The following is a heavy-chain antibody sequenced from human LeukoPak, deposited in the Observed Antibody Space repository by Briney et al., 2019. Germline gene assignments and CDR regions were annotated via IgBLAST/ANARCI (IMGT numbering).Heavy chain of an antibody. Sequence: GGSLRLSCAASVFSVTTYYMTWVRQAPGKGLEWVSLVHSDGTTYYADSVRGRVTISRDKSKNTLYLQMNSLRAEDTAIYYCATFSGAHHKTFDSWGQGTLVTVSS. CDR3: ATFSGAHHKTFDS. D-gene: IGHD1-14*01. CDR1: VFSVTTYY. CDR2: VHSDGTT. J-gene: IGHJ4*02. V-gene: IGHV3-66*01.